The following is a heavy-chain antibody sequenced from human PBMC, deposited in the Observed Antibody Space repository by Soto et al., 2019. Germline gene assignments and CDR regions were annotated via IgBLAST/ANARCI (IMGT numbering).Heavy chain of an antibody. V-gene: IGHV2-5*01. D-gene: IGHD6-6*01. Sequence: QITLKESGPTLVKPTQTLTLTCTFSGFSLSTSGVGVGWIRQPPGKALEWLALIYWNADKRYSPFLKSRLTIAKDTPKHQVVLTMTNMDPVDTATYYCAHRQRQLAPTRYYYGMDVWGQGTTVTVSS. J-gene: IGHJ6*02. CDR3: AHRQRQLAPTRYYYGMDV. CDR1: GFSLSTSGVG. CDR2: IYWNADK.